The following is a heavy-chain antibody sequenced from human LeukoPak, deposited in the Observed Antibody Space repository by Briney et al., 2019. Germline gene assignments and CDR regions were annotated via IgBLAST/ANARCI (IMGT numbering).Heavy chain of an antibody. CDR1: GFTFSSYA. Sequence: PGGSLRLSCAASGFTFSSYAMSWVRQAPGKGLEWVSAISGSGGSTYYADSVKGRFTISRDNSKNTLYLQMNSLRAEDTAVYYCAKDHAHVLRYFDWVPNYFDYWGQGTLVTVSS. J-gene: IGHJ4*02. CDR2: ISGSGGST. D-gene: IGHD3-9*01. V-gene: IGHV3-23*01. CDR3: AKDHAHVLRYFDWVPNYFDY.